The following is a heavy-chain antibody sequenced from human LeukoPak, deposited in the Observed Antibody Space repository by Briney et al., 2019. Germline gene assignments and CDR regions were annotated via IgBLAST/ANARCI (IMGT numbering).Heavy chain of an antibody. V-gene: IGHV4-61*02. CDR1: GGSISSGSYY. CDR3: ARGGYSSSREYFQH. CDR2: IYTSGST. D-gene: IGHD6-13*01. Sequence: SQTLSLTCTVSGGSISSGSYYGSWIRQPAGKGLEWIGRIYTSGSTNYNPSLKSRVTISVDTSKNQFSLKLSSVTAADTAVYYCARGGYSSSREYFQHWGQGTLVTVSS. J-gene: IGHJ1*01.